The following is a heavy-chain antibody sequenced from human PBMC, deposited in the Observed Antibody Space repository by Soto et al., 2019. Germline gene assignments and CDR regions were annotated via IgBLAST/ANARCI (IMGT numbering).Heavy chain of an antibody. CDR3: AKAMSASIVVANRGRGYYDYYGIDV. V-gene: IGHV3-23*01. CDR2: ISGSGGST. Sequence: GSLRLSFAASGFTLSSYAMSWVRQAPGTGLEWVSAISGSGGSTYYADSVKVRFTIYRDNSKNTLYLQMNSLRAEDTAVYYCAKAMSASIVVANRGRGYYDYYGIDVWGQGTAVTVSS. D-gene: IGHD3-22*01. CDR1: GFTLSSYA. J-gene: IGHJ6*02.